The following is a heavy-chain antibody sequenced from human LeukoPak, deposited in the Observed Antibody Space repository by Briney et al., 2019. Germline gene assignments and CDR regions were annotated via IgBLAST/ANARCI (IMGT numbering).Heavy chain of an antibody. CDR1: GGTFSSYA. CDR3: ARDRYYYDSSGYYYFDY. CDR2: IIPIFGTA. J-gene: IGHJ4*02. D-gene: IGHD3-22*01. V-gene: IGHV1-69*05. Sequence: SVKVSCKASGGTFSSYAISWVRQAPGQGLEWMGRIIPIFGTANYAQKFQGRVTITTDESTSTAYVELSSLRSEDTAVYYCARDRYYYDSSGYYYFDYWGQGTLVTVSS.